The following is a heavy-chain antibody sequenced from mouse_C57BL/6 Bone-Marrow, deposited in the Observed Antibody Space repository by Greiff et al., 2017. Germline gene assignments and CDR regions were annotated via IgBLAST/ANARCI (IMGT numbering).Heavy chain of an antibody. J-gene: IGHJ2*01. CDR1: GYSFTGYY. V-gene: IGHV1-42*01. CDR2: INPSTGGT. CDR3: ASPHYYGPVYYFDY. D-gene: IGHD1-2*01. Sequence: EVQLQQSGPELVKPGASVKISCKASGYSFTGYYMNWLKQSPEKSLEWIGEINPSTGGTTYNQKFKAKATLTVDKSSSTAYMQLKSLTSEDSAVYYCASPHYYGPVYYFDYWGQGTTLTVSS.